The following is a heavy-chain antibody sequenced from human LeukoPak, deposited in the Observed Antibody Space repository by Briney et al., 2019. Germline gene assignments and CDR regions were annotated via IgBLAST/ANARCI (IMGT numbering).Heavy chain of an antibody. CDR3: ARAHFTSLRYFDWLFPNPPYFDY. CDR2: IWYDGSNK. D-gene: IGHD3-9*01. CDR1: GFTFSSYG. V-gene: IGHV3-33*01. Sequence: GRSLRLSCAASGFTFSSYGMHWVRQAPGKGLEWVAVIWYDGSNKYYADSVKGRFTISRDNSKNTLYLQMNSLRAEDTAVYYCARAHFTSLRYFDWLFPNPPYFDYWGREPWSPSPQ. J-gene: IGHJ4*02.